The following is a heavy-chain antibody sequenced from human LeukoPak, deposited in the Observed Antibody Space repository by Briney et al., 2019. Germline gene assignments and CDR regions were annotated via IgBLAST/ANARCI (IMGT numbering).Heavy chain of an antibody. CDR1: GFTFSSHG. Sequence: GGSLRLSCAGSGFTFSSHGMDWVRQAPGKGLEWVSSISSSSSYIYYADSVKGRFTISRDNAKNSLYLQMNSLRAEDTAVYYCARSEKPLTGWYAFDIWGQGTMVTVSS. CDR2: ISSSSSYI. CDR3: ARSEKPLTGWYAFDI. D-gene: IGHD3-9*01. V-gene: IGHV3-21*01. J-gene: IGHJ3*02.